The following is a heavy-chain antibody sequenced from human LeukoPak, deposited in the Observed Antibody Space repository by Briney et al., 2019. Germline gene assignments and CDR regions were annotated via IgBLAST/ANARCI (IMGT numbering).Heavy chain of an antibody. V-gene: IGHV3-23*01. CDR2: ISSSGGST. CDR3: AKDQRRESPHYLDS. J-gene: IGHJ4*02. Sequence: PGGSLRLSCAASGFTFRSSAMSWVRQVPGKGLEWVSGISSSGGSTNYADSVRGRFTISRDNSKNTLYVQMNSLRDEDTALYYCAKDQRRESPHYLDSWGQGTLVTVSS. CDR1: GFTFRSSA.